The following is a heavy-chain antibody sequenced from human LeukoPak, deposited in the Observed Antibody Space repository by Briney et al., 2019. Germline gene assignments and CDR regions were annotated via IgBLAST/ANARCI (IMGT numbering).Heavy chain of an antibody. CDR3: ARRLGPTTDFDY. Sequence: GESLQISCQGSGSRFTSYWIGWVRQMPGKGLEWMGIIYPGDSDTRYSPSFQGQVTISADKSVSTAYLQWSSLKASDTAMYYCARRLGPTTDFDYWGQGTLVTVSS. CDR2: IYPGDSDT. D-gene: IGHD1-26*01. J-gene: IGHJ4*02. CDR1: GSRFTSYW. V-gene: IGHV5-51*01.